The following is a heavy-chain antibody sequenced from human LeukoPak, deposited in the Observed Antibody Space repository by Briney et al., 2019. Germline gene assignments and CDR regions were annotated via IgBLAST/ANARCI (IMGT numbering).Heavy chain of an antibody. Sequence: ASVKVSCKASGYTSTGYYMHWVRQAPGQGLEWMGRINPNSGGTNYAQKFQGRVTMTRDTSISTAYMELSRLRSDDAAVYYCAKPTPYGSVRWFDPWGQGTLVTVSS. J-gene: IGHJ5*02. CDR3: AKPTPYGSVRWFDP. CDR1: GYTSTGYY. V-gene: IGHV1-2*06. D-gene: IGHD3-10*01. CDR2: INPNSGGT.